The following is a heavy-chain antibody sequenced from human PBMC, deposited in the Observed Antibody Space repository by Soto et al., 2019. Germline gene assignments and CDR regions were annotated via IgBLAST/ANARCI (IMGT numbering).Heavy chain of an antibody. V-gene: IGHV3-15*01. CDR3: TTDPGGGYDSFLPPSNYYYYYYMDV. D-gene: IGHD5-12*01. CDR1: GFTFSNAW. Sequence: EVQLVESGGGLVKPGGSLRLSCAASGFTFSNAWMSWVRQAPGKGLEWVGSIKSKTDGGTTDYAAPVKGRFTISRGYSKNTLDLEMNSLKTEDTAVYYCTTDPGGGYDSFLPPSNYYYYYYMDVWGKGTTVTVSS. CDR2: IKSKTDGGTT. J-gene: IGHJ6*03.